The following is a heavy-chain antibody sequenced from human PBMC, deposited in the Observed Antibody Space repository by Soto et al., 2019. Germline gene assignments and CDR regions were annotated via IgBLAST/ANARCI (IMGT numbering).Heavy chain of an antibody. CDR1: GGSISSYC. J-gene: IGHJ6*02. D-gene: IGHD4-17*01. Sequence: SETLCLTCAVAGGSISSYCWSWIRQPPGKGLEWIGYIYYSGSTNYNPSLKSRVTISVDTSKNQFSLKLSSVTAADTAVYYCARDQPTTVVTPSFYYGMDVWGQGTTVTVSS. CDR3: ARDQPTTVVTPSFYYGMDV. V-gene: IGHV4-59*01. CDR2: IYYSGST.